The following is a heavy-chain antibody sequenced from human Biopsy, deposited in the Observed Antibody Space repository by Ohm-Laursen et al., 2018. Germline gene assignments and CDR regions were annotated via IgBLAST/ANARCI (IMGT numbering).Heavy chain of an antibody. CDR1: TGTFDSYG. V-gene: IGHV1-69*04. CDR3: ARDTKWLASGPIDY. D-gene: IGHD3-22*01. Sequence: GSSVKASCKTSTGTFDSYGVTWVRQAPGQGLEWMGRIIPILRTSTYAPKFQGRVTFTADKSTGTAYMDLSSLRSEDTAVYYCARDTKWLASGPIDYWGQGALVTVSS. CDR2: IIPILRTS. J-gene: IGHJ4*02.